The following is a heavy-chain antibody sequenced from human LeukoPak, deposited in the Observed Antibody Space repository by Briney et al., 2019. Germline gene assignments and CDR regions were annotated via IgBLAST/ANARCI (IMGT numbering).Heavy chain of an antibody. CDR2: IYYSGST. D-gene: IGHD3-3*01. CDR1: GGSISSYY. Sequence: SETLSLTCTVSGGSISSYYWSWIRQPPGKGLEWIGYIYYSGSTNYNPSLKSRVTISVDTSKNQFSLKLSSVTAADTAVYYCARAGRITIFGVANDAFDIWGQGTMVTVPS. V-gene: IGHV4-59*08. J-gene: IGHJ3*02. CDR3: ARAGRITIFGVANDAFDI.